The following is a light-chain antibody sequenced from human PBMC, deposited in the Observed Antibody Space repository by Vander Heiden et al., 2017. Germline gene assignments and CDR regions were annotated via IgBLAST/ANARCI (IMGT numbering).Light chain of an antibody. J-gene: IGLJ2*01. CDR2: DVS. CDR1: SSDVGGYDY. V-gene: IGLV2-14*03. Sequence: QSALTQPASVSGSPGQSITISCTGTSSDVGGYDYVSWYRQHPGKAPKLIIYDVSYRPSGVSNRFSGSKSGNTASLTISGLQAEDEADYYCNSYTSSSTYVVFGGGTKLTVL. CDR3: NSYTSSSTYVV.